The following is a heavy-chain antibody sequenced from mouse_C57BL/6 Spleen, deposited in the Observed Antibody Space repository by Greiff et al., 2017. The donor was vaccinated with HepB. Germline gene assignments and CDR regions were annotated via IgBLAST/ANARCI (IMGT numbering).Heavy chain of an antibody. CDR1: GYSITSGYY. CDR2: ISYDGSN. CDR3: ARRSLYGYDDAMDY. D-gene: IGHD2-2*01. V-gene: IGHV3-6*01. Sequence: VQLKESGPGLVKPSQSLSLTCSVTGYSITSGYYWNWIRQFPGNKLEWMGYISYDGSNNYNPSLKNRISFTRDTSKNQFFLKLNSVTTEDTATYYCARRSLYGYDDAMDYWGQGTSVTVSS. J-gene: IGHJ4*01.